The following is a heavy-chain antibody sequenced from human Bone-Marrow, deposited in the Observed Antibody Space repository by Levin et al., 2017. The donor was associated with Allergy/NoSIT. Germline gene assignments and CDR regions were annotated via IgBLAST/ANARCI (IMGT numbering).Heavy chain of an antibody. J-gene: IGHJ4*02. CDR1: GYTFASFG. V-gene: IGHV1-18*01. D-gene: IGHD3-3*01. CDR3: ARFAYAEDDFWSGYGVSKFDS. CDR2: ISAFNGNT. Sequence: GESLKISCKASGYTFASFGVSWVRQAPGQGLESVGWISAFNGNTNYAQNFQGRVTMTVDTSTGTAFMELTSLRSDDTAVYYCARFAYAEDDFWSGYGVSKFDSWGQGTLVTVS.